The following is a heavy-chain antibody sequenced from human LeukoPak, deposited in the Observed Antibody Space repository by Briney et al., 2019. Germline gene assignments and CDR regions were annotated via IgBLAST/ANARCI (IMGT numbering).Heavy chain of an antibody. CDR1: GGSISSSSYY. D-gene: IGHD2-2*01. J-gene: IGHJ5*02. CDR3: ARDPSPSRDNWFDP. Sequence: PSETLSLTCTVSGGSISSSSYYWGWIRQPPGKGLEWIGSIYYSGSTYYNSSLKSRVTISVDTSKNQFSLKLSSVTAADTAVYYCARDPSPSRDNWFDPWGQGTLVTVSS. CDR2: IYYSGST. V-gene: IGHV4-39*07.